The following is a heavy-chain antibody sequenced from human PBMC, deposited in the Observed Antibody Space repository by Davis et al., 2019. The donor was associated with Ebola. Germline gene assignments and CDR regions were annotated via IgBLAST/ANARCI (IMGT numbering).Heavy chain of an antibody. J-gene: IGHJ3*02. D-gene: IGHD3-22*01. CDR1: GYTFTSYY. Sequence: AVSVKVSCKASGYTFTSYYMHWVRQAPGQGLEWMGIINPSGGSTSYAQKFQGRVTMTRDTSTSTVYMELSSLRSEDTAVYYCARHDSSGYDAFDIWGQGTMVTVSS. CDR2: INPSGGST. CDR3: ARHDSSGYDAFDI. V-gene: IGHV1-46*03.